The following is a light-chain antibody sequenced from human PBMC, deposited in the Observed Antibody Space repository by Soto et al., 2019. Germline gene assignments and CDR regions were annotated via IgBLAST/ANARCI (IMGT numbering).Light chain of an antibody. CDR2: KAS. CDR3: QQYYSYPPWT. Sequence: DIQMTQSPSTLSASVGDRVTITCRASQSISSWLAWYQQKPGKAPKLLIYKASSLESGVPSRFSGIGSGTDFTLTISCLQSEDFATYYCQQYYSYPPWTFGQGTKVDIK. J-gene: IGKJ1*01. CDR1: QSISSW. V-gene: IGKV1-5*03.